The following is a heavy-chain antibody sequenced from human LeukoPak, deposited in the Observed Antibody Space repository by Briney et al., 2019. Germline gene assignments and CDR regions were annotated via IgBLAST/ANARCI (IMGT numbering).Heavy chain of an antibody. D-gene: IGHD5-12*01. J-gene: IGHJ4*02. CDR3: ARRARGYSGYDYFDY. Sequence: PSETLSLTCTVSGXSISSSSYYWGWIRQPPGKGLEWIGSIYYSGSTYYNPSLKSRVTISVDTSKNQFSLKLSSVTAADTAVYYCARRARGYSGYDYFDYWGQGTLVTVSS. CDR2: IYYSGST. CDR1: GXSISSSSYY. V-gene: IGHV4-39*01.